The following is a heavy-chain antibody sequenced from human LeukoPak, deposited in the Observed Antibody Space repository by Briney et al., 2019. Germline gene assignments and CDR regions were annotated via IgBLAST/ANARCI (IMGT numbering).Heavy chain of an antibody. CDR2: INPGDSDT. Sequence: GESLKISCKASGYSFTTYWIGWVRQMPGKGLEWMGIINPGDSDTRYSPSFQDQVKVSVDRSISTAYLQWSSLEASDTAMYYCARVYYYGSGSYTWFDPWGQGTLVTVSS. D-gene: IGHD3-10*01. J-gene: IGHJ5*02. V-gene: IGHV5-51*01. CDR1: GYSFTTYW. CDR3: ARVYYYGSGSYTWFDP.